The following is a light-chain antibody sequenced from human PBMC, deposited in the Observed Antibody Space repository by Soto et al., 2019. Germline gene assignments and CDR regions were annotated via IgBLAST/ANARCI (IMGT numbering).Light chain of an antibody. CDR3: CSYAGTYSWV. J-gene: IGLJ3*02. V-gene: IGLV2-11*01. CDR1: SSNVGGYNY. CDR2: DVT. Sequence: QSALTQPRSVSGSPGQSVTTSCTGTSSNVGGYNYVSWYQQHPGKVPELIIYDVTKRPSGVPDRFSGSKSGNTASLTISGLQVEDEADYYCCSYAGTYSWVFGGGTQLTVL.